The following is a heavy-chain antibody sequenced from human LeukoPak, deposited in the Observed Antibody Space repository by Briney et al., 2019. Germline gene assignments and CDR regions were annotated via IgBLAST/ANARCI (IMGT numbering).Heavy chain of an antibody. CDR1: GFTFSGSA. D-gene: IGHD3-10*01. V-gene: IGHV3-73*01. J-gene: IGHJ4*02. CDR2: FRSTANGYAT. CDR3: TGNYYGSGSYADFDY. Sequence: PGGTLNLSCPASGFTFSGSALHWVRQAPGKGLEWVGRFRSTANGYATPYAASVEGRFTISRDDSKNTAYLQMDSLKTEDTAVYYCTGNYYGSGSYADFDYWGQGTLVTVSS.